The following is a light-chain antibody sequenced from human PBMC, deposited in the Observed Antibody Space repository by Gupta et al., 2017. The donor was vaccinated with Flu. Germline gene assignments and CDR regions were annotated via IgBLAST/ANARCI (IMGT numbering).Light chain of an antibody. CDR3: QETYKAPLT. J-gene: IGKJ4*01. CDR2: GAS. Sequence: DIQMTQSPSSLSASVGDTITITYRASQTVNNYLNWYQQKPRKAPKLLIYGASSLQSGVPSRFSGSGSGTDFTLTIRSLQPEDFATYYCQETYKAPLTFGGGTKVEIK. CDR1: QTVNNY. V-gene: IGKV1-39*01.